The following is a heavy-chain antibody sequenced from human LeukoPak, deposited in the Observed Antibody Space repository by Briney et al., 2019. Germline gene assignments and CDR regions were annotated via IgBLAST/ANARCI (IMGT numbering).Heavy chain of an antibody. J-gene: IGHJ4*02. CDR2: IIPIFGTA. V-gene: IGHV1-69*13. D-gene: IGHD5-18*01. Sequence: ASVKVSYKASGGTFSSYAISWVRQAPGQGLEWMGGIIPIFGTANYAQKFQGRVTITADESTSTAYMELSSLRSEDTAVYYCASLGLPRPDTARSDYWGQGTLVTVSS. CDR1: GGTFSSYA. CDR3: ASLGLPRPDTARSDY.